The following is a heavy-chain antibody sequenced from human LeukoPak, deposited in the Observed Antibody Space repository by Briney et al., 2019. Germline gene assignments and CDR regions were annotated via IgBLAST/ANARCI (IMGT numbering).Heavy chain of an antibody. CDR1: GFTFSDYA. CDR3: AKELVAATQYYYYYYGMDV. V-gene: IGHV3-30*04. J-gene: IGHJ6*04. D-gene: IGHD2-15*01. Sequence: TGGSLRLSCSASGFTFSDYAMHWVRQAPGKGLEWVAVISYDGSNKYYADSVKGRFTISRDNSKNTLYPQMNSLRAEDTAVYYCAKELVAATQYYYYYYGMDVWGKGTTVTVSS. CDR2: ISYDGSNK.